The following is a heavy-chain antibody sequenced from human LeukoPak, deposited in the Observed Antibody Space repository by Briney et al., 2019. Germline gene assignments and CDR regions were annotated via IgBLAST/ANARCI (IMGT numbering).Heavy chain of an antibody. D-gene: IGHD5-18*01. CDR1: GYTFTGYY. Sequence: GASVKVSCKASGYTFTGYYMHWVRQAPGQGLEWMGWINPNSGGTNYAQKFQGRVTMTRDTSISTAYMELSRLRSDDTAVYYCARVEADTAMATGAFDIWGQGTMVTVSS. CDR3: ARVEADTAMATGAFDI. J-gene: IGHJ3*02. CDR2: INPNSGGT. V-gene: IGHV1-2*02.